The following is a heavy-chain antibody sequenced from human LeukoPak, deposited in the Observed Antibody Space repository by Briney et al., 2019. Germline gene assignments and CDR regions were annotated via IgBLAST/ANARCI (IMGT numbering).Heavy chain of an antibody. CDR3: ARDAHYYGVDY. J-gene: IGHJ4*02. CDR1: GDSIRSYY. CDR2: IYTTGSA. Sequence: PSETLSLTCTVSGDSIRSYYWSWFRQPAGKGLEWIGRIYTTGSANYSPSLKSRVIMSVDTSKNQFSLNLTSVTAADTAMYYCARDAHYYGVDYWGQGTLVTVSS. V-gene: IGHV4-4*07. D-gene: IGHD3-10*01.